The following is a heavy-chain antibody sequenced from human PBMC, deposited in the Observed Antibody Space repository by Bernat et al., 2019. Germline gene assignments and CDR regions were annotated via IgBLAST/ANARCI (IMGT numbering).Heavy chain of an antibody. CDR3: ARSYCSGGSCYSDRDAFDI. J-gene: IGHJ3*02. CDR2: ISSNGGST. CDR1: GFTFSSYA. Sequence: VQLVESGGGLVQPGGSLRLSCAASGFTFSSYAMHWVRQAPGKGLEYVSAISSNGGSTYYANSVKGRFTISRDNSKNTLYLQMGSLRAEDMAVYYCARSYCSGGSCYSDRDAFDIWGQGTMVTVSS. V-gene: IGHV3-64*01. D-gene: IGHD2-15*01.